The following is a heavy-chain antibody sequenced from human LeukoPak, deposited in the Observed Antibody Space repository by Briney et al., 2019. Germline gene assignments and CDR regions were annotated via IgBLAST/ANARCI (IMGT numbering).Heavy chain of an antibody. Sequence: PGGSLRLSCAASGFTVSNNYMSWVRQAPGKGLEWVSAISGSGGSTYYADSVKGRFTISRDNSKNTLYLQMNSLRAEDTAVYYCAPYGEYSGYDPARYFDYWGQGTLVTVSS. CDR2: ISGSGGST. V-gene: IGHV3-23*01. CDR3: APYGEYSGYDPARYFDY. CDR1: GFTVSNNY. J-gene: IGHJ4*02. D-gene: IGHD5-12*01.